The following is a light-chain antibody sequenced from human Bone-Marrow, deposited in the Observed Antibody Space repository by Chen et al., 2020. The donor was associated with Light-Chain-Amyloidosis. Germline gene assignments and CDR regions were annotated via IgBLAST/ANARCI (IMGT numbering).Light chain of an antibody. CDR3: QVWDRSSDRPV. CDR2: DDS. Sequence: SYLLTQPSSVSVAPGQTATIARGGNNIGSTSVHWYQQTPGQAPLLVVYDDSDRPSGIPERLSGSNPGHTATLTISRVEAGDEADYYCQVWDRSSDRPVFGGGTKLTVL. CDR1: NIGSTS. V-gene: IGLV3-21*02. J-gene: IGLJ3*02.